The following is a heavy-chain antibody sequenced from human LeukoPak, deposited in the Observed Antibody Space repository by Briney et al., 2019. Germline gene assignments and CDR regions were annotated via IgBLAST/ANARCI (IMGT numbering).Heavy chain of an antibody. D-gene: IGHD6-13*01. J-gene: IGHJ4*02. Sequence: SETLSLTCTVSAGSISSYYWSWIRQPPGKGLEWIGYIYYSGGTNYNPSLKSRVTISVDTSKNQFSLKLSSVTAADTAVYYCARVRVAAAGNPIFDYWGQGTLVSVSS. CDR3: ARVRVAAAGNPIFDY. CDR2: IYYSGGT. V-gene: IGHV4-59*01. CDR1: AGSISSYY.